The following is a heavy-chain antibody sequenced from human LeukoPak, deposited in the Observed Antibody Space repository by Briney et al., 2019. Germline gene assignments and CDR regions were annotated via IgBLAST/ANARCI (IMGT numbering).Heavy chain of an antibody. CDR1: GFTFSSAW. Sequence: PGGSLRLSCAASGFTFSSAWMSWVRQAPGKGLEWVGRIKSKTDGGTTDYAAPVKGRFTISRDDSKNTVYLQMNSLKTEDTAVYHCTTEGYCSGGSCAGFDYWGQGAQVTVSS. V-gene: IGHV3-15*05. D-gene: IGHD2-15*01. CDR2: IKSKTDGGTT. J-gene: IGHJ4*02. CDR3: TTEGYCSGGSCAGFDY.